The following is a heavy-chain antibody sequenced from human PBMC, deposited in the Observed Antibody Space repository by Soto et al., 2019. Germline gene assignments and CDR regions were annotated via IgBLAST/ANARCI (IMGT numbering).Heavy chain of an antibody. CDR1: GGSFSGYY. CDR3: ARADSSSWYPVVDY. CDR2: INHSGST. D-gene: IGHD6-13*01. V-gene: IGHV4-34*01. Sequence: SETLSLTCAVYGGSFSGYYWSWIRQPPGKGLEWIGEINHSGSTNYNPSLKSRVTISVDTSKNQFSLKLSSVTAADTAVYYCARADSSSWYPVVDYWGQGTLVTVSS. J-gene: IGHJ4*02.